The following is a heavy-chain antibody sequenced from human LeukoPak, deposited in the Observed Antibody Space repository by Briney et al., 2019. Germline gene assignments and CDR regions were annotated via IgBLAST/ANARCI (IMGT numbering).Heavy chain of an antibody. J-gene: IGHJ4*02. CDR1: GFTFTTYG. Sequence: GGSLRLSCAASGFTFTTYGMSWVRQAPGKGLEWVAIISYDGSNKYYADSVKGRFTISRDNSKNTLYLQMNSLRAEDTAVYYCARDRGNYDFWSGYYDYWGQGTLVTVSS. D-gene: IGHD3-3*01. CDR2: ISYDGSNK. CDR3: ARDRGNYDFWSGYYDY. V-gene: IGHV3-30*03.